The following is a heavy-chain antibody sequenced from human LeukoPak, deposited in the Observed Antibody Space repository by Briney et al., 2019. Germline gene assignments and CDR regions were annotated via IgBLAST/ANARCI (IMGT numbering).Heavy chain of an antibody. CDR2: IYSRGST. J-gene: IGHJ6*03. D-gene: IGHD2-2*01. Sequence: IPSETLSLTCTVSGGSISSHYWSWIRQPAGKGLEWIRRIYSRGSTNYNPSLKRRVTMSVDTSKNQFSLRLSSVTAADTAIYYCARVRGCSSTSCSPHYYYYMDVWGKGTTVTVSS. CDR1: GGSISSHY. CDR3: ARVRGCSSTSCSPHYYYYMDV. V-gene: IGHV4-4*07.